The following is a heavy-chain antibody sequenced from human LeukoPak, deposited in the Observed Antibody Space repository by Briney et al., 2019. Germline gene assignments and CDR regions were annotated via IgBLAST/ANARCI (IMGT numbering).Heavy chain of an antibody. CDR3: ARAAYDFWSGSLHDAFDI. D-gene: IGHD3-3*01. V-gene: IGHV4-59*01. CDR2: TYYSGST. CDR1: GGSISSYY. Sequence: LETLSLTCTVSGGSISSYYWSWIRQPPGKGLEWIGYTYYSGSTNYNPSLKSRVTISVDTSKNQFSLKLSSVTAADTAVYYCARAAYDFWSGSLHDAFDIWGQGTMVTVSS. J-gene: IGHJ3*02.